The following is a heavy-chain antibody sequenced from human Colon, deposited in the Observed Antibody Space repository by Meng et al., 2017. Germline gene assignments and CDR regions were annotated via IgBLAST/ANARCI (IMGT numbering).Heavy chain of an antibody. D-gene: IGHD6-19*01. J-gene: IGHJ4*02. V-gene: IGHV3-74*01. Sequence: GESRKISCAASGFTFSRYWMHWVRQAPGKGPGGVSRINTDGSNTAYADSVKGRFTISRDNAKDTLYLQMNSLRAEDTAVYYCVRGIGITVAGSMDYWGQGTLVTVSS. CDR2: INTDGSNT. CDR3: VRGIGITVAGSMDY. CDR1: GFTFSRYW.